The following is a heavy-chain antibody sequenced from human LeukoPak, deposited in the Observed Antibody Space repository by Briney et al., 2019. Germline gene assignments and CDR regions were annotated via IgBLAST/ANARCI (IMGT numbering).Heavy chain of an antibody. CDR3: ARDRHTYYYDSSGYHDY. CDR2: IYYSGST. Sequence: SETLSLTCTVSGGSISSYYWSWIRQPPGKGLEWIGYIYYSGSTNYNPSLKSRVTISVDTSKNQFSLKLSSVTAADTAVYYCARDRHTYYYDSSGYHDYWGQGTLVTVSS. V-gene: IGHV4-59*01. D-gene: IGHD3-22*01. CDR1: GGSISSYY. J-gene: IGHJ4*02.